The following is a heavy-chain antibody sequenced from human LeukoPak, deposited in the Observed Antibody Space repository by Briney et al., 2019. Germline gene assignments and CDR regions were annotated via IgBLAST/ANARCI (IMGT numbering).Heavy chain of an antibody. CDR1: GYTFTGYY. CDR3: ARDQYYDSSGYYYGDAFDI. J-gene: IGHJ3*02. CDR2: INPNSGGT. V-gene: IGHV1-2*02. Sequence: GASVKVSCKASGYTFTGYYMHWVRQAPGQGLEWMGWINPNSGGTNYAQKFQGRVTMTRDTSISTAYMELSRLRSDDTAVYYCARDQYYDSSGYYYGDAFDIWGQGTMVTASS. D-gene: IGHD3-22*01.